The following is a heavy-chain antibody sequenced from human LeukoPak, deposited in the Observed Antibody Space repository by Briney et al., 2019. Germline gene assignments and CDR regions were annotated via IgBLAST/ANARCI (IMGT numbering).Heavy chain of an antibody. CDR3: AKSTVTLAPDY. D-gene: IGHD4-17*01. Sequence: GGSLRLSCAASGFTVSSNYMSWVRQASGKGLEWVSVIYSGGSTYYADSVKGRFTISRDNSKNTLYLQMNSLRAEDTAVYYCAKSTVTLAPDYWGQGTLVTVSS. CDR1: GFTVSSNY. J-gene: IGHJ4*02. V-gene: IGHV3-53*01. CDR2: IYSGGST.